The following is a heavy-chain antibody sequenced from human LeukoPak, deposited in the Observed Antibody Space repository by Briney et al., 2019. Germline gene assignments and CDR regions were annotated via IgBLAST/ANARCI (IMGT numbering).Heavy chain of an antibody. CDR1: GFTFSTYA. CDR3: AKDTGYYYGSGTYYHYDY. CDR2: ISGSGGRI. J-gene: IGHJ4*02. D-gene: IGHD3-10*01. V-gene: IGHV3-23*01. Sequence: GGSLRLSCAASGFTFSTYAMSWVRQAPGKGLEWVAAISGSGGRIYYGDSVKGRFTVSRDNSRNTLYLQMNSLRAEDTALYYCAKDTGYYYGSGTYYHYDYRGQGTLVTVSS.